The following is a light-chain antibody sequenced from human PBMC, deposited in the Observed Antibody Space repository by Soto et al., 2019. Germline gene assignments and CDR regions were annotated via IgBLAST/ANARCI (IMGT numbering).Light chain of an antibody. CDR3: CSYAGSSTVV. CDR1: SSDVGSYNL. V-gene: IGLV2-23*01. Sequence: QSALTQPASVSGSPGPSITISCTGTSSDVGSYNLVSWYQQHPGKAPKLMIYEGSKRPSGVSNRFSGSKSGNTASLTISGLQAEDEADYYCCSYAGSSTVVFGGGTQLTVL. CDR2: EGS. J-gene: IGLJ2*01.